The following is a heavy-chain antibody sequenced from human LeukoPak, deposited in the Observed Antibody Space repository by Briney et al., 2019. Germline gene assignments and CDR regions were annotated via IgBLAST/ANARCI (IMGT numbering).Heavy chain of an antibody. V-gene: IGHV5-51*01. CDR1: GYSFTSYW. CDR2: IYPRDSDT. J-gene: IGHJ5*02. Sequence: GESLKISRTGSGYSFTSYWIGWVRQMHGKGLEWMGIIYPRDSDTRYIPSSPGQATISADTSINTAYLQWSSLKASDTAIYYCARVELLLWFGAQDPWFDPWGQETLVTVSS. D-gene: IGHD3-10*01. CDR3: ARVELLLWFGAQDPWFDP.